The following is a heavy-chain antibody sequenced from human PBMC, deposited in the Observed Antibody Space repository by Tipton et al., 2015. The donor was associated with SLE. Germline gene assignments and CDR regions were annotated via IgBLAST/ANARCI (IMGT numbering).Heavy chain of an antibody. Sequence: GLVKPSETLSLTCTVSGGSMSRSSHYWDWIRQPPGKGLEWIGSIYYSGSTYYNPSLKSRVTISVDTSKNQFSLKLSSVTAADTAVYYCARDQGDLRFFDYWGQGTLVTVSS. J-gene: IGHJ4*02. CDR3: ARDQGDLRFFDY. V-gene: IGHV4-39*07. CDR1: GGSMSRSSHY. D-gene: IGHD3-3*01. CDR2: IYYSGST.